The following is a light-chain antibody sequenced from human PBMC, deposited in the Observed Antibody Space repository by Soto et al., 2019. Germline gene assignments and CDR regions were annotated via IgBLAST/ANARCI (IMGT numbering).Light chain of an antibody. CDR3: QQYNPPWT. V-gene: IGKV3-15*01. Sequence: EIVMTQSPATLSVSPGERATLSCRASQDVSGHLAWFQQKPGQAPRLLIYDTSTRATAIPVRFSGSGSGTEFTLTISSLRSEDFAVYFCQQYNPPWTFGQGTKVEIK. CDR1: QDVSGH. J-gene: IGKJ1*01. CDR2: DTS.